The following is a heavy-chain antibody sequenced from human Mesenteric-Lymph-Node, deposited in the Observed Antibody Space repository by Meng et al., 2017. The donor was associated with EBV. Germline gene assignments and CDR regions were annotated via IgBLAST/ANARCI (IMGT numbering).Heavy chain of an antibody. CDR1: GGIFSNYA. CDR3: ARAGIASAGNWFDP. J-gene: IGHJ5*02. Sequence: QVQLVQSGAEVKKPGSSVKVSCKASGGIFSNYAINWVRQAPGQGLEWMGGIIPIFGSATYAQKFQGRVTITADESTTTAYMVLSGLISEDTAVYYCARAGIASAGNWFDPWGQGTLGTVAS. V-gene: IGHV1-69*01. CDR2: IIPIFGSA. D-gene: IGHD6-13*01.